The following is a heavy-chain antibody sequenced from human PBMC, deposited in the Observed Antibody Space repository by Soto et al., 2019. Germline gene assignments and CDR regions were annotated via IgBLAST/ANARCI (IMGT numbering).Heavy chain of an antibody. CDR3: ARDVGRSGYRLY. CDR1: GFTFSSYA. J-gene: IGHJ4*02. V-gene: IGHV3-30-3*01. CDR2: ISYDGSNK. Sequence: QVQLVESGGGVVQPGRSLRLSCAASGFTFSSYAMHWVRQAPGKGLEWVAVISYDGSNKYYADSVKGRFTISRDNSKNTLYLQMNSLRAEDTAVYYCARDVGRSGYRLYWGQGTPVTVSS. D-gene: IGHD3-3*01.